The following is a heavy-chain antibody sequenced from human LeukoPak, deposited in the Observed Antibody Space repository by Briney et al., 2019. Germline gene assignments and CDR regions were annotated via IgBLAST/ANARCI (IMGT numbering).Heavy chain of an antibody. Sequence: AASVKVSCKASGYTVTSYGISWVRQAPGQGLEWMGWISAYNGNTNYAQKLQGRVTMTTDTSTSTAYMELRSLRSDDTAVYYCARDAPGVCSGGSCYPNDAFDIWGQGTMVTVSS. V-gene: IGHV1-18*01. CDR3: ARDAPGVCSGGSCYPNDAFDI. CDR2: ISAYNGNT. D-gene: IGHD2-15*01. CDR1: GYTVTSYG. J-gene: IGHJ3*02.